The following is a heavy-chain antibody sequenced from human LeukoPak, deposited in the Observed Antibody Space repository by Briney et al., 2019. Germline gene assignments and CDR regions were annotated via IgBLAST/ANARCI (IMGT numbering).Heavy chain of an antibody. J-gene: IGHJ4*02. Sequence: GGSLRLSCAASGFTFSNYFMNWVRQAPGKGLEWVSAIGSSGATYYADSVKGRFTISRDNSENTLYLQMDSLRVEDTALYYCAKRDSSGYYYFDYWGQGTLVTVSS. D-gene: IGHD3-22*01. CDR3: AKRDSSGYYYFDY. CDR1: GFTFSNYF. V-gene: IGHV3-23*01. CDR2: IGSSGAT.